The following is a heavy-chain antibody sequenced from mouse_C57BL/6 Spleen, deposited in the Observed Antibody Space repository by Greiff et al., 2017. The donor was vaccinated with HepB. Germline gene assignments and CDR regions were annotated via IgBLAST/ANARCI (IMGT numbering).Heavy chain of an antibody. V-gene: IGHV1-15*01. D-gene: IGHD1-1*01. CDR2: IDPETGGT. CDR1: GYTFTDYE. J-gene: IGHJ3*01. CDR3: TRFRYGSSSFAY. Sequence: QVQLQQSGAELVRPGASVTLSCKASGYTFTDYEMHWVKQTPVHGLEWIGAIDPETGGTAYNQKFKGKAILTADKSSSTAYMELRSLTSEDSAVYYCTRFRYGSSSFAYWGQGTLVTVSA.